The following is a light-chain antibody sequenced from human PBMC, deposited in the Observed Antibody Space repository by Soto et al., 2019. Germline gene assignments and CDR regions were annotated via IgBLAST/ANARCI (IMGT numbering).Light chain of an antibody. CDR1: ESLGTW. Sequence: IQMTQTPSTLSASVGDSVTITCRASESLGTWLAWYQQKTGKAPKLLMSDASTLESGVPLRFSGSGSGTLFTLTISSLQPDDFATYYCQQYKSYLVSFGQGTKLEI. CDR2: DAS. V-gene: IGKV1-5*01. J-gene: IGKJ2*03. CDR3: QQYKSYLVS.